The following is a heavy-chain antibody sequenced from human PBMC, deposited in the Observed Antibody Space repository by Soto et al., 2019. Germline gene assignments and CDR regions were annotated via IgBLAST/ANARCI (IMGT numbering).Heavy chain of an antibody. J-gene: IGHJ6*02. D-gene: IGHD2-2*01. V-gene: IGHV4-30-4*01. CDR1: GGSISSGDYY. CDR2: IYYSGST. CDR3: ARDWVVVVPAAPPLYYYYGMDV. Sequence: PSQTLSLTCTVSGGSISSGDYYWSLIPQPPWKGLEWIGYIYYSGSTYYNPSLKSRVTISVDTSKNQFSLKLSSVTAADTAVYYCARDWVVVVPAAPPLYYYYGMDVWGQGTTVTVSS.